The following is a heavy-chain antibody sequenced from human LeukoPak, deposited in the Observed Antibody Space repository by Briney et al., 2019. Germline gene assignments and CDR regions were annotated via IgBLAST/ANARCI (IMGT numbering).Heavy chain of an antibody. CDR1: GFTFSSYE. J-gene: IGHJ4*02. CDR3: ARSSGGRGLYLDG. V-gene: IGHV3-48*03. D-gene: IGHD2-15*01. Sequence: GGSLRLSCAASGFTFSSYEVNWVRQAPGKGLEWVSSISISGGTIYYADSVKGRFTISRDNAKNSLFLQMNSLRAEDTAVYYCARSSGGRGLYLDGWGQGTLVTVSS. CDR2: ISISGGTI.